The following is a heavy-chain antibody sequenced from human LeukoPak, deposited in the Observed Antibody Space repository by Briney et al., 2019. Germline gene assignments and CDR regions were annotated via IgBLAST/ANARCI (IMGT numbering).Heavy chain of an antibody. V-gene: IGHV3-30*02. CDR1: GFTFSSYG. J-gene: IGHJ4*02. CDR3: AKDPSGVIAARGAY. CDR2: IRYDGSNK. D-gene: IGHD6-6*01. Sequence: HSGGSLRLSCAASGFTFSSYGMHWVRQAPGKGLEWVAFIRYDGSNKYYADSVKGRFTISRDNSKNTLYLQMNSLRAEDTAVYYCAKDPSGVIAARGAYWGQGTLVTVSS.